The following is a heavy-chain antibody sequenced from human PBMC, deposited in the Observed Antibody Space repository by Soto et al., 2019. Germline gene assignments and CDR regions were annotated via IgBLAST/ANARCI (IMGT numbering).Heavy chain of an antibody. CDR2: IDPSDSQT. CDR3: ARYRREAVAGYTLDN. D-gene: IGHD6-13*01. CDR1: GYSFAGYW. J-gene: IGHJ4*02. Sequence: GESLKISCKGSGYSFAGYWITWVRQKPGKGLEWMGRIDPSDSQTYYSPSFRGHVTISATKSITTVFLQWSSLRASDTAMYYCARYRREAVAGYTLDNWGQGILVTVSS. V-gene: IGHV5-10-1*01.